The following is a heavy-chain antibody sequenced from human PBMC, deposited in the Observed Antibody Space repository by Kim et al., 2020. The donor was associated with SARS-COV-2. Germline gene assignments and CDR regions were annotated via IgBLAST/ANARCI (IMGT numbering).Heavy chain of an antibody. Sequence: GGSLRLSCAASGFTFSSYCMHWVRQAPGKGLVWVSRINSDGSSTSYADAAKGRFTISRDNAKNTHNPQMNSLRPETTAVDYCESASVDPTAICELYYYY. J-gene: IGHJ6*01. CDR2: INSDGSST. CDR3: ESASVDPTAICELYYYY. D-gene: IGHD2-21*02. CDR1: GFTFSSYC. V-gene: IGHV3-74*01.